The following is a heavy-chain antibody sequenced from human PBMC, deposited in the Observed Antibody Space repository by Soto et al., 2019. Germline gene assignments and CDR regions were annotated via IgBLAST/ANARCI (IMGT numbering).Heavy chain of an antibody. CDR1: GFTFSSYG. V-gene: IGHV3-33*01. Sequence: PGGSLRLSCAASGFTFSSYGMHWVRQAPGKGLEWVAVIWYDGSNKYYADSVKGRFTISRDNSKNTLYLQMNSLRAEDTAVYYCARAPRGGLTGYYNSDYYYYMDVWGKGTTVTVSS. J-gene: IGHJ6*03. CDR3: ARAPRGGLTGYYNSDYYYYMDV. CDR2: IWYDGSNK. D-gene: IGHD3-9*01.